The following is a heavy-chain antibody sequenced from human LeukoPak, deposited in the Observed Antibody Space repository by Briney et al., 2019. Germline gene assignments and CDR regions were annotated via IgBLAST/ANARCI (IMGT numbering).Heavy chain of an antibody. D-gene: IGHD3-9*01. Sequence: GGSLRLSCAASGFTFSSYGMSWVRQAPGKGLEWVSGISGSGTNTNYADSVKGRFTISRDNSKNTVYLQMKSLRAEDTAVYYCAKAKLRYFDWLVPFDYWGQGTLVTVSS. CDR2: ISGSGTNT. CDR3: AKAKLRYFDWLVPFDY. CDR1: GFTFSSYG. J-gene: IGHJ4*02. V-gene: IGHV3-23*01.